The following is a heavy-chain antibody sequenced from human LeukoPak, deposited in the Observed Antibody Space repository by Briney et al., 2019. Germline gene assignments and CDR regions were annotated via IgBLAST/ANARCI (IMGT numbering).Heavy chain of an antibody. J-gene: IGHJ4*02. V-gene: IGHV4-34*01. CDR1: GGSFSGYY. D-gene: IGHD6-6*01. Sequence: PSETLSLTCAVYGGSFSGYYWSWIRRPPGKGLEWIGEINHSGSTNYNPSLKSRVTISVDTSKNQFSLKLSSVTAADTAVYYCARGRAARSIDYWGQGTLVTVSS. CDR2: INHSGST. CDR3: ARGRAARSIDY.